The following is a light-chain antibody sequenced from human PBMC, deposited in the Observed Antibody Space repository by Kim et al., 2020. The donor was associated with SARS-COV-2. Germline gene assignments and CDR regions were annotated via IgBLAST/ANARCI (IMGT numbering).Light chain of an antibody. Sequence: SPRGRAALSCWAGQNVSSYLAAYQQKPGQHPRRLIYDAANRTTSIPARCSGSGSGTDFTLTISSRVPEEFAVYYCQQRNNYSPSTFGQGTKVEIK. CDR3: QQRNNYSPST. J-gene: IGKJ1*01. CDR1: QNVSSY. CDR2: DAA. V-gene: IGKV3-11*01.